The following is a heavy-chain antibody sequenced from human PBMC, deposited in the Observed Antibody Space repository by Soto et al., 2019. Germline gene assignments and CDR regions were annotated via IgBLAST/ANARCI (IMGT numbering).Heavy chain of an antibody. J-gene: IGHJ3*01. CDR3: ARGNYYDRRVSAFDV. Sequence: GGSLRLSCAASGFSFSGYALHWVRQAPGKGLEWVAVIRDEGTIEHYGESVKGRFTISSDSSKNTLYLEMNSLRAEDTAVYYCARGNYYDRRVSAFDVWGQGAMVTVSS. D-gene: IGHD3-22*01. CDR1: GFSFSGYA. CDR2: IRDEGTIE. V-gene: IGHV3-33*01.